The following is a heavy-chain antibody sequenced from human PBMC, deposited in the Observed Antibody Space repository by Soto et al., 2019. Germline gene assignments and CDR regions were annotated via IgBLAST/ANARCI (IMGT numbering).Heavy chain of an antibody. J-gene: IGHJ6*02. V-gene: IGHV4-34*01. CDR2: INHSGST. CDR3: ARSVTLWFGELLLARDYYYGMDV. Sequence: PSETLSLTCAVYGGSFSGFYWSWIRQPPGKGLEWIGEINHSGSTNYNPSLKSRVTISVDTSKNQFSLKLSSVTAADTAVYYCARSVTLWFGELLLARDYYYGMDVWGQGTTVTVSS. D-gene: IGHD3-10*01. CDR1: GGSFSGFY.